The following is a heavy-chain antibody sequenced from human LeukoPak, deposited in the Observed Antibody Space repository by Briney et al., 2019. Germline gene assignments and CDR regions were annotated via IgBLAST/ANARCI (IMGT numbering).Heavy chain of an antibody. CDR3: ARDQHSDSSGYDYYYMDV. D-gene: IGHD3-22*01. J-gene: IGHJ6*03. CDR1: GGSISSYY. CDR2: LYTSGST. Sequence: SETLSLTCTVSGGSISSYYWSWIRQPAGKGLEWIGRLYTSGSTNYNPSLKSRVTMSVDTSKNQFSLKLSSVTAADTAVYYCARDQHSDSSGYDYYYMDVWGKGATVTISS. V-gene: IGHV4-4*07.